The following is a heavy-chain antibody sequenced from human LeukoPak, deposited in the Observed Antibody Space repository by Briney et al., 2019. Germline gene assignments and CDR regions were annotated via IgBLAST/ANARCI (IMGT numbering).Heavy chain of an antibody. CDR2: IYYSGTT. Sequence: SETLSLTCTVSGGSISSGDYYWSWIRQHPGKGLEWIGYIYYSGTTYYNPSLESRVAMSMDTSKNQFSLKLSSVTAADTAVYYCARETVDYSNFVGWFDPWGQGTLVSVAS. CDR1: GGSISSGDYY. V-gene: IGHV4-31*03. D-gene: IGHD4-11*01. J-gene: IGHJ5*02. CDR3: ARETVDYSNFVGWFDP.